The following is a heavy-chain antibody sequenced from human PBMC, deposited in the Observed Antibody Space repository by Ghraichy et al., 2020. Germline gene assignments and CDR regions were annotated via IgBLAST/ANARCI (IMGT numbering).Heavy chain of an antibody. CDR2: ISTYNGQT. CDR1: GYIFTGYY. V-gene: IGHV1/OR15-2*02. D-gene: IGHD3-16*01. Sequence: ASVKVSCKASGYIFTGYYMYWVRQAPGQGLEWVGWISTYNGQTNYPQRLQGRVTMTSDTSTSTVYMELRSLTFDDTAVYYCGRSTALVGGWFDPWGQGTLVTVSS. CDR3: GRSTALVGGWFDP. J-gene: IGHJ5*02.